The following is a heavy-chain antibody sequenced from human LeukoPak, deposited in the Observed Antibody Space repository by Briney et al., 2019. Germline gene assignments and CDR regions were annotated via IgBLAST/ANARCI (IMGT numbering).Heavy chain of an antibody. J-gene: IGHJ6*02. D-gene: IGHD4-17*01. CDR3: ARGGPPVTTLPDYYYYYGMDV. CDR1: GFTFSSYA. V-gene: IGHV3-30-3*01. Sequence: GGSLRLSCAASGFTFSSYAMHWVSQAPGKGLEWVAVISYDGSNKYYADSVKGRFTISRDNSKNTLYLQMNSLRAEDTAVYYCARGGPPVTTLPDYYYYYGMDVWGQGTTVTVSS. CDR2: ISYDGSNK.